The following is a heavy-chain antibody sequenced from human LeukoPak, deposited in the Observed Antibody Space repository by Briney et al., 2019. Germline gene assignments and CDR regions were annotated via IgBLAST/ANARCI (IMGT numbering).Heavy chain of an antibody. Sequence: GGSLRLSCAASGFTFSIYWMSWVRQAPGKGLEWVANIKQDGSEKYYVDSVKGRFTISRDNAKNSLYLQMNSLRAEDTAVYYCARIYYDSSGYRLFDYWARESWSPSPQ. J-gene: IGHJ4*02. CDR3: ARIYYDSSGYRLFDY. D-gene: IGHD3-22*01. CDR1: GFTFSIYW. CDR2: IKQDGSEK. V-gene: IGHV3-7*04.